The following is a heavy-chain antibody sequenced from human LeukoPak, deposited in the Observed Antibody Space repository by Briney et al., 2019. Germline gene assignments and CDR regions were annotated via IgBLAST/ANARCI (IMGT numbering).Heavy chain of an antibody. V-gene: IGHV3-11*01. CDR1: GFTFSDYW. CDR2: ISSSGSTI. CDR3: ARAGDFWSGHYYYGMDV. Sequence: GGSLRLSCAASGFTFSDYWMSWVRQAPGKGLEWVSYISSSGSTIYYADSVKGRFTISRDNAKNSLYLQMNSLRAEDTAVYYCARAGDFWSGHYYYGMDVWGQGTTVTVSS. D-gene: IGHD3-3*01. J-gene: IGHJ6*02.